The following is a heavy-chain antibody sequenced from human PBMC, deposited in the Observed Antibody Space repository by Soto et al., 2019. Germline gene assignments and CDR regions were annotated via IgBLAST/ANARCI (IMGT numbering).Heavy chain of an antibody. CDR2: INSDGGST. J-gene: IGHJ4*02. CDR1: GFIFSNYW. Sequence: EVQLVESGGGLVQPGGSLRLSCAASGFIFSNYWMHWVRQAPGKGLVWVSRINSDGGSTRYADSVKGRITISRDNARKTLYLQMNSLRAEDTAVYYCARGIVAAGFDDWGQGTLVTVSS. D-gene: IGHD6-13*01. CDR3: ARGIVAAGFDD. V-gene: IGHV3-74*01.